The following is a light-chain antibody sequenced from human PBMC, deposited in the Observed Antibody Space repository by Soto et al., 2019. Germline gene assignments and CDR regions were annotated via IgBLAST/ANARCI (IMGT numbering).Light chain of an antibody. CDR3: CSYAGSRTYVV. J-gene: IGLJ2*01. CDR1: SSDVGSYNL. V-gene: IGLV2-23*01. CDR2: EGS. Sequence: QSALTQPASVSGSPGQSITISCTGTSSDVGSYNLVSWYQQHPGKAPKLMIYEGSKRPSGVSNRFSGSKSGNTASVTISGLQAEDEADYYCCSYAGSRTYVVFGGGTKVTVL.